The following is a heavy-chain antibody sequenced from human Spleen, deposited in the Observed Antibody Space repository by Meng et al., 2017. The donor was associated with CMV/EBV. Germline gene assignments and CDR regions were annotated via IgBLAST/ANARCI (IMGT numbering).Heavy chain of an antibody. CDR1: GFTVTTSY. CDR3: ASIGEPGDTEYYQY. V-gene: IGHV3-53*01. CDR2: IYAGGTT. J-gene: IGHJ1*01. D-gene: IGHD3-10*01. Sequence: GGSLRLSCTASGFTVTTSYMNWVRQAPGKGLEWVSVIYAGGTTYYADSVKGRFTISRDNSKNTLYLQMNSLRAEDTATYYCASIGEPGDTEYYQYWGQGTLVTVSS.